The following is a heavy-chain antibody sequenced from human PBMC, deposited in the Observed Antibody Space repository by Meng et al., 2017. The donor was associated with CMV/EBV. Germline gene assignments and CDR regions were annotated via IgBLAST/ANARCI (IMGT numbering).Heavy chain of an antibody. J-gene: IGHJ4*02. CDR3: RLGHYSQD. D-gene: IGHD4-17*01. V-gene: IGHV3-7*02. Sequence: LVEFGEGLAQPGGSRRLSCAASGLPISNYWMSWVRQAPGKGLEWVANIKNDGSERYYVDSVKGRFSISRDNADNSLYLQMNNLRAEDTAVYYCRLGHYSQDWGQGTLVTVSS. CDR2: IKNDGSER. CDR1: GLPISNYW.